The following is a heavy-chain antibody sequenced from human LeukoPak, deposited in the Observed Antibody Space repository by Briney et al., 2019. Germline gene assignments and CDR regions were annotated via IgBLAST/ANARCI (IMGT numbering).Heavy chain of an antibody. J-gene: IGHJ3*02. D-gene: IGHD3-10*01. Sequence: GGSLRLSCAASGSTFSSYSMNWVRQAPGKGLEWVSSISSSSSYIYYADSVKGRFTISRDNAKNSLYLQMNSLRAEDTAVYYCARDSGGSAFDIWGQGTMVTVSS. CDR3: ARDSGGSAFDI. CDR2: ISSSSSYI. V-gene: IGHV3-21*01. CDR1: GSTFSSYS.